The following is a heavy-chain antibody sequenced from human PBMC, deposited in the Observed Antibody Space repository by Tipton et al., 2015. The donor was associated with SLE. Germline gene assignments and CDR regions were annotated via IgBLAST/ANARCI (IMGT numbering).Heavy chain of an antibody. J-gene: IGHJ4*02. CDR1: EFTFGGYS. Sequence: GSLRLSCAASEFTFGGYSMYWVRQAPGGGLEWVSTLTSGGDTVYPDSVRGRFTVSGDTPKNTVYLQMNSLRLEDTAVYYCARQHLPGSGPSFDSWGQGTLVTVSS. V-gene: IGHV3-23*01. CDR2: LTSGGDT. CDR3: ARQHLPGSGPSFDS. D-gene: IGHD6-13*01.